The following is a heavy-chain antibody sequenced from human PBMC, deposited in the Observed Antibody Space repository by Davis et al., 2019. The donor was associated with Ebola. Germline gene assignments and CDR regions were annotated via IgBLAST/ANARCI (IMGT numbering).Heavy chain of an antibody. J-gene: IGHJ5*02. CDR1: GFTFSSYW. CDR2: IKQDGSEK. CDR3: ARDPLGGYYYNWFDP. D-gene: IGHD3-3*01. V-gene: IGHV3-7*01. Sequence: PGGSLRLSCAASGFTFSSYWMSWVRQAPGKGLEWVANIKQDGSEKYYVDSVKGRFTISRDNAKNSLYLQMNSLRAEDTAVYYCARDPLGGYYYNWFDPWGQGTLVTVSS.